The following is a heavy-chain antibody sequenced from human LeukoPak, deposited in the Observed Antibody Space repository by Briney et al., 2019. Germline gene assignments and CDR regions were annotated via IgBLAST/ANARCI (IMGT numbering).Heavy chain of an antibody. D-gene: IGHD2-15*01. CDR1: GFTFSSFW. Sequence: GGSLRLSCAASGFTFSSFWMYWVRQAPGKGLVWVSRIKGDGSSTSYAESVKGRFTITRDNAESTLYLQMNSLRAEDTAVYYCAKDVGVHYYYMDVWGKGTTVTVSS. CDR3: AKDVGVHYYYMDV. CDR2: IKGDGSST. J-gene: IGHJ6*03. V-gene: IGHV3-74*01.